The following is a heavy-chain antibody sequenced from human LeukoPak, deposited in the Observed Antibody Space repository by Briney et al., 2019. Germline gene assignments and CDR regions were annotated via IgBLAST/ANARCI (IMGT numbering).Heavy chain of an antibody. CDR1: GFTFSDYY. D-gene: IGHD5-18*01. Sequence: GGSLRLSCAASGFTFSDYYMSWIRQAPGKGLEWVSAISGSGGSTYYADSVKGRFTISRDNSKNTLYLQMNSLKTEDTAVYYCTTDSPDTPSVYYYYGMDVWGQGTTVTVSS. J-gene: IGHJ6*02. CDR2: ISGSGGST. CDR3: TTDSPDTPSVYYYYGMDV. V-gene: IGHV3-23*01.